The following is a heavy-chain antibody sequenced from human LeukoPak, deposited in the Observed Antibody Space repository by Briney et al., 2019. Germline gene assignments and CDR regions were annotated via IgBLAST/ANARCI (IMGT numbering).Heavy chain of an antibody. CDR2: IIPIFGTA. J-gene: IGHJ4*02. CDR3: ARVGGRIAAAGTDLLGYFDY. D-gene: IGHD6-13*01. CDR1: GGTFSSYA. V-gene: IGHV1-69*05. Sequence: ASVKVSCKASGGTFSSYAISWVRQAPGQGIEWMGGIIPIFGTANYTQKFQGRVTITTDESTSTAYMELSSLRSEDTAVYYCARVGGRIAAAGTDLLGYFDYWGQGTLVTVSS.